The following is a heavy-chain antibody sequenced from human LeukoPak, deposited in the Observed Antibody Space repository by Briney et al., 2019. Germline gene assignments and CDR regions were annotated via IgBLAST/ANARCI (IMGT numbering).Heavy chain of an antibody. J-gene: IGHJ6*02. V-gene: IGHV3-21*01. CDR3: ATATKDSSSWYYGMDV. CDR2: ISSSSSYI. D-gene: IGHD6-13*01. Sequence: GGSLRLSCAASGFTFSSYSMNRVRQAPGKGLEWVSSISSSSSYIYYADSVKGRFTISRDNAKNSLYLQMNSLGAEDTAVYYCATATKDSSSWYYGMDVWGQGTTVTVSS. CDR1: GFTFSSYS.